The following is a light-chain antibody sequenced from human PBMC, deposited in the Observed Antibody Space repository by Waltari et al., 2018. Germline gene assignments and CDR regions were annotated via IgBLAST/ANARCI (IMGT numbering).Light chain of an antibody. CDR2: VNSDGSH. CDR3: QTWGTGIGV. J-gene: IGLJ7*01. CDR1: SWHSSYA. V-gene: IGLV4-69*02. Sequence: QLVLTQSPSASASLGASVKLTCTLSSWHSSYAIAWHQQQPEKGPRYLMKVNSDGSHTKGDGIPDRFSGSSSGAERYLTISSLQSEDEADYYCQTWGTGIGVFGGGTQLTVL.